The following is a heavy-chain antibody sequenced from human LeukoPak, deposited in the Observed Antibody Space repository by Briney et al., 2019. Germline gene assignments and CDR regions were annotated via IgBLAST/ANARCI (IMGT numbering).Heavy chain of an antibody. CDR2: INPNSGGT. J-gene: IGHJ6*02. CDR3: ASYGSGSYSGYYYCGMAV. D-gene: IGHD3-10*01. CDR1: GYTFTGYY. Sequence: ASVKVSCKASGYTFTGYYMHWVRQAPGQGLEWMGRINPNSGGTNYAQKSQGRVTMTRDTSISTAYMELSRLRSDDTAVYYCASYGSGSYSGYYYCGMAVWGQGTTVTVSS. V-gene: IGHV1-2*06.